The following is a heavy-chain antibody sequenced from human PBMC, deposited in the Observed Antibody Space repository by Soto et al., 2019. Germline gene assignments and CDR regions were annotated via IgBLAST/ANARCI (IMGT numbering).Heavy chain of an antibody. J-gene: IGHJ4*02. CDR3: AHSVLRTVFGLVTTTAIYFDF. V-gene: IGHV2-5*02. CDR2: IYWDDDK. CDR1: GFSLTTSGVG. D-gene: IGHD3-3*01. Sequence: QITLNESGPTQVKPRQTLTLTCTFSGFSLTTSGVGVGWIRQSPGKAPEWLALIYWDDDKRYSPSLKSRLTITNDTAKNQVVLTMADLDPADTATYYSAHSVLRTVFGLVTTTAIYFDFWGQGTPVAVSS.